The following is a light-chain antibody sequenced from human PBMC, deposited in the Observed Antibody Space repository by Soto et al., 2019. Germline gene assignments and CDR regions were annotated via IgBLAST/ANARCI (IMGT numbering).Light chain of an antibody. CDR3: QHSYSAPLT. Sequence: EILMTQSPSSLSASPGERVTITCRASQSVNNYLNWYQQRPGKAPKLLIYAASKLRSGLPTRFSGSGSGTYSTPTISRLQEEYVATYCCQHSYSAPLTFGRGTKVEIK. V-gene: IGKV1-39*01. J-gene: IGKJ2*01. CDR2: AAS. CDR1: QSVNNY.